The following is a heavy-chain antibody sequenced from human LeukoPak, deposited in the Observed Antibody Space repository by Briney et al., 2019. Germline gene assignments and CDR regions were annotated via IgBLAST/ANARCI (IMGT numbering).Heavy chain of an antibody. CDR3: ATGNSSSWYGY. CDR2: IKQDGSEE. V-gene: IGHV3-7*01. CDR1: GFTFSNYW. Sequence: GGSLRLSCAASGFTFSNYWMTWVRQAPGKGLEWVANIKQDGSEEYYLDSMRGRLSISRDNAKNSLYLQMNSLRAEDTAVYYCATGNSSSWYGYWGQGTLVTVSS. D-gene: IGHD6-13*01. J-gene: IGHJ4*02.